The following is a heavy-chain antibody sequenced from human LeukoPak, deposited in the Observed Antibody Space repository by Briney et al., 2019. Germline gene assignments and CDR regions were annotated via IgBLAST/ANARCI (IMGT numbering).Heavy chain of an antibody. V-gene: IGHV4-59*08. J-gene: IGHJ4*02. CDR3: ARHRGYSYGPSVYYFDY. CDR1: GGSISSYY. D-gene: IGHD5-18*01. Sequence: PSETLSLTSTVSGGSISSYYWSWIRQPPGKGLEWIGYIYYSGSTNYNPSLKSRVTISVDTSKNQFSLKLSSVTAADTAVYYCARHRGYSYGPSVYYFDYWGQGTLVTVSS. CDR2: IYYSGST.